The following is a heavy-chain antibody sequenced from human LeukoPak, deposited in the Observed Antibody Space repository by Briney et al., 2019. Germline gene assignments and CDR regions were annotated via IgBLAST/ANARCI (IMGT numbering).Heavy chain of an antibody. V-gene: IGHV4-39*01. J-gene: IGHJ4*02. CDR1: GGSISSSSYY. CDR3: ARLPSNLWFGELSHFDY. Sequence: AXETLSLTCTVSGGSISSSSYYWGWIRXPPGKGLEWIGSIYYSGSTYYNPSLKSRVTISVDTSKNQFSLKLSSVTAADTAVYYCARLPSNLWFGELSHFDYWGQGTLVTVSS. CDR2: IYYSGST. D-gene: IGHD3-10*01.